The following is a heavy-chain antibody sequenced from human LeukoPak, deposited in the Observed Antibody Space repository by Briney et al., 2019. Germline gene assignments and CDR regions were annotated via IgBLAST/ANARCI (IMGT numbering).Heavy chain of an antibody. Sequence: GGSLRLSCAGSGFIFSDYYMSWIRQAPGKGLEWVSYISSSSNNIYYADSVKGRFTISRDNAKNSLYLQMNSLRAEDTAVYYCARDYTGYFPWGQGTLVIVSS. V-gene: IGHV3-11*01. J-gene: IGHJ5*02. CDR2: ISSSSNNI. CDR3: ARDYTGYFP. D-gene: IGHD3-9*01. CDR1: GFIFSDYY.